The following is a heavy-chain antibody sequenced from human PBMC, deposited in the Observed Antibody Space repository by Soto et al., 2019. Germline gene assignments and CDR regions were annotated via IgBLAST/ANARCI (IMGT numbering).Heavy chain of an antibody. D-gene: IGHD3-3*01. CDR3: ARASTYYDCWSGYYTYYYYYGMDV. CDR1: GFTFSSYA. Sequence: QVQLVESGGGVVQPGRSLRLSCAASGFTFSSYAMHWVRQAPGKGLEWVAVISYDGSNKHYADSVKGRFTISRDNSKNTLYLQMNSLRAEDTAVYYCARASTYYDCWSGYYTYYYYYGMDVWGQGTTVTVSS. CDR2: ISYDGSNK. J-gene: IGHJ6*02. V-gene: IGHV3-30-3*01.